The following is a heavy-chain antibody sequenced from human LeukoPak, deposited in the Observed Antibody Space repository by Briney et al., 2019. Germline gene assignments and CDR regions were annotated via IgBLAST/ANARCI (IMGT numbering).Heavy chain of an antibody. J-gene: IGHJ1*01. CDR2: INHSGST. CDR3: ALGYCGGGSCYAREYFQH. CDR1: GGSFIGYY. D-gene: IGHD2-15*01. V-gene: IGHV4-34*01. Sequence: PSETLSLTCAVYGGSFIGYYWSWIRQPPGKGLEWIGEINHSGSTNYNPSLKSRVTISVDTSKNQFSLKLSSVTAADTAVYYCALGYCGGGSCYAREYFQHWGQGTLVTVSS.